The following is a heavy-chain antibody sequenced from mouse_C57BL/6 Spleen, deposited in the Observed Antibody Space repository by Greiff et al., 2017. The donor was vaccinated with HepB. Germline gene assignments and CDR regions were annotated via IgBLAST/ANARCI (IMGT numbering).Heavy chain of an antibody. CDR1: GFSLTSYG. V-gene: IGHV2-5*01. J-gene: IGHJ2*01. D-gene: IGHD2-4*01. CDR2: IWRGGST. CDR3: AKEGGPDYDGDDFDY. Sequence: QVQLKESGPGLVQPSQSLSITCTVSGFSLTSYGVHWVRQSPGKGLEWLGVIWRGGSTDYKAAFMSRLSITKDNSKSQVFFKMNSVQAADTAIYCCAKEGGPDYDGDDFDYWGQGTTLTVSS.